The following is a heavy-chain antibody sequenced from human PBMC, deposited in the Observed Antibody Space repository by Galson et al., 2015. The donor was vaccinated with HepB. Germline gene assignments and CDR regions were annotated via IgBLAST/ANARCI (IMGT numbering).Heavy chain of an antibody. J-gene: IGHJ4*02. CDR3: ARDFRGKGGHGGSD. Sequence: SVKVSCKASGYTFTSYAMHWVRQAPGQRLEWMGWINAGNGNTKYSQKFQGRVTITRDTSASTAYMELSSLRSEDTAVYYCARDFRGKGGHGGSDWGQGTLVTVSS. D-gene: IGHD1-26*01. V-gene: IGHV1-3*01. CDR2: INAGNGNT. CDR1: GYTFTSYA.